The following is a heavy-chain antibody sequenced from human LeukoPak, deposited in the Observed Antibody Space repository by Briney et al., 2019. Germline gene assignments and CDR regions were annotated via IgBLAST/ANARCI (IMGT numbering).Heavy chain of an antibody. D-gene: IGHD2-15*01. J-gene: IGHJ4*02. CDR1: GGSFSGYY. V-gene: IGHV4-34*01. CDR3: ARGSSLTDIVVVVAAYFDY. CDR2: INHSGST. Sequence: SETLSLTCAVYGGSFSGYYWSWIRQPPGKGLEWIGEINHSGSTNYNPSLKSRVTISVDTSKNQFSPKLSSVTAADTAVYYCARGSSLTDIVVVVAAYFDYWGQGTLVTVSS.